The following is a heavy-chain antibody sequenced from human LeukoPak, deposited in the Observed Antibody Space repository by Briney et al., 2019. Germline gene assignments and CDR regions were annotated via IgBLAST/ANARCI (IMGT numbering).Heavy chain of an antibody. CDR1: GVSINSGDYY. Sequence: KPSQTLSLTCTVSGVSINSGDYYWSWIRQPPGKGLEWIGYIYYSGNSFYNPSLKSRVTISVDTSKNHVSLNLSSVTAADTAVYYCARGNNPYYFDYWGQGTLVTVSS. J-gene: IGHJ4*02. CDR3: ARGNNPYYFDY. D-gene: IGHD2/OR15-2a*01. V-gene: IGHV4-30-4*08. CDR2: IYYSGNS.